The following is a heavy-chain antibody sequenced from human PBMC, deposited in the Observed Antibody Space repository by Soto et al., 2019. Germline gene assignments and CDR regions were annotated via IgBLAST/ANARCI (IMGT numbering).Heavy chain of an antibody. D-gene: IGHD3-10*01. J-gene: IGHJ4*02. CDR1: GGSVSGGSYY. V-gene: IGHV4-61*01. CDR3: ARGRIITMVRGVIPNYFDY. Sequence: PSETLSLTCTVSGGSVSGGSYYWSWIRQPPGKGLEWIGYIYYSGSTNYNPSLKSRVTISVDTSKNQFSLKLSSVTAADTAVYYCARGRIITMVRGVIPNYFDYWGQGTLVTVSS. CDR2: IYYSGST.